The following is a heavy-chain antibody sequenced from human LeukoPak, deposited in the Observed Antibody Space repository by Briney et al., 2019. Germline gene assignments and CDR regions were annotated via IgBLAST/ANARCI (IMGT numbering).Heavy chain of an antibody. CDR3: ARESGYSYGLAGFFDY. J-gene: IGHJ4*02. V-gene: IGHV3-53*01. CDR2: IYSDGRI. Sequence: GGSLRLSCAASGFTVSSNYMSWVRQAPGKGLEWVSVIYSDGRIHSADSVKGRFTISRDDSKNTLSLQMNGLRAEDTAVYYCARESGYSYGLAGFFDYWGQGTLVTVSS. D-gene: IGHD5-18*01. CDR1: GFTVSSNY.